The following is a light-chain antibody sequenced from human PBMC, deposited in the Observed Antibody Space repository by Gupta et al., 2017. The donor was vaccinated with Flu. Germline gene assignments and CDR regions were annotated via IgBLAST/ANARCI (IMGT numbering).Light chain of an antibody. Sequence: RVTISCTGSSFNIGAGYDVHWYQQPPATAHKLLIYGDTSRPAGVPDRFSGSKAGTSASLAITGLQDEDEADYYCQSFDSSSVWVFGGGTKLTIL. CDR2: GDT. V-gene: IGLV1-40*01. CDR3: QSFDSSSVWV. CDR1: SFNIGAGYD. J-gene: IGLJ3*02.